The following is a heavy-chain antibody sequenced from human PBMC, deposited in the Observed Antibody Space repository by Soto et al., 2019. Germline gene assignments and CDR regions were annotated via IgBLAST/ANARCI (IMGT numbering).Heavy chain of an antibody. CDR2: INTNSSGT. J-gene: IGHJ4*02. CDR3: ARGYCSSTSCYGYYFDY. D-gene: IGHD2-2*01. Sequence: QVQLVQSGAEVKKPGASVKVSCKASGYTFTGYYMHWVRQAPGQGLEWMGWINTNSSGTNYAQKFQGWVTMTRDTSISTAYMERSRLRSDDTAVYYCARGYCSSTSCYGYYFDYWGQGTLVTVSS. CDR1: GYTFTGYY. V-gene: IGHV1-2*04.